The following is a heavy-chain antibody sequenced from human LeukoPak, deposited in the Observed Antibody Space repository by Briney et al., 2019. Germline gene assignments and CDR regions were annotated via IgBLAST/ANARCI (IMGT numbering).Heavy chain of an antibody. CDR1: GFTFSSYA. CDR3: AKTDPSRYDFWSGYLEDAFDI. CDR2: ISYDGSNK. V-gene: IGHV3-30-3*02. J-gene: IGHJ3*02. D-gene: IGHD3-3*01. Sequence: GGSLRLSCAASGFTFSSYAMHWVRQAPGKGLEWVAVISYDGSNKYYADSVKGRFTISRDNSKNTLYLRMNSLRAEDTAVYYCAKTDPSRYDFWSGYLEDAFDIWGQGTMVTVSS.